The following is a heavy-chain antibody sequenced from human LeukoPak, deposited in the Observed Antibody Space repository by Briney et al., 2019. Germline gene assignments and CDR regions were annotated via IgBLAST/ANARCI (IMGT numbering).Heavy chain of an antibody. CDR3: AKEVPYCGSDCSVLVDH. CDR1: GFNFNSYT. J-gene: IGHJ4*02. Sequence: GGSLRLSCAASGFNFNSYTMNWVRQAPGKGLEWVSMISSTSSTIYYANSVKGRFTISRDNAKNLLYLQMNSLRADDTAVYYCAKEVPYCGSDCSVLVDHWGQGTLVTVSS. D-gene: IGHD2-21*02. V-gene: IGHV3-48*04. CDR2: ISSTSSTI.